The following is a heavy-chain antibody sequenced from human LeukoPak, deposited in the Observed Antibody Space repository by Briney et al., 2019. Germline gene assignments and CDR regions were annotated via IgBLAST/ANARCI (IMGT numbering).Heavy chain of an antibody. CDR2: INPNSGGT. V-gene: IGHV1-2*02. CDR3: ARLRGGGRNYFDY. CDR1: GYTFTGYY. J-gene: IGHJ4*02. Sequence: ASVTVSCKASGYTFTGYYMHWVRQAPGQGLEWMGWINPNSGGTNYAQRFQGRVTMTRDTSISTAYMELSRLRSDDTAVYYCARLRGGGRNYFDYWGQGTLVTVSS. D-gene: IGHD2-15*01.